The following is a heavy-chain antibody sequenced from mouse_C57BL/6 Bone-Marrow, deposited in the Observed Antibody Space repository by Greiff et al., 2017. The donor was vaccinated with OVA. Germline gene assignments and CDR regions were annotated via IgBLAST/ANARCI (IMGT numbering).Heavy chain of an antibody. CDR1: GYSFTGYY. CDR2: INPSTGGT. J-gene: IGHJ2*01. D-gene: IGHD2-5*01. V-gene: IGHV1-42*01. Sequence: EVQLQQSGPELVKPGASVKISCKASGYSFTGYYMNWVKQSPEKSLEWIGEINPSTGGTTYNQKFKAKATLTVDKSSSTAYMQLKSLTSEDSAVYYCARSAYYSNLGYYFDYWGQGTTLTVSS. CDR3: ARSAYYSNLGYYFDY.